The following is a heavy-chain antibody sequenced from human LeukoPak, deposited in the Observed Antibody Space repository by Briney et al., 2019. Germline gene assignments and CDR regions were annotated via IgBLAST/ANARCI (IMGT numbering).Heavy chain of an antibody. CDR2: IIPNSGGA. J-gene: IGHJ4*02. CDR1: GGTFSTSA. CDR3: ARASYGNNPTHFDY. Sequence: GASVKVSCKASGGTFSTSAINWVRQAPGQGLQWMGRIIPNSGGADYAQNFQGRVTMTRDTSTNTVYMQLIWLRSDDAAVYYCARASYGNNPTHFDYWGQGTLVTVSS. V-gene: IGHV1-2*06. D-gene: IGHD4-11*01.